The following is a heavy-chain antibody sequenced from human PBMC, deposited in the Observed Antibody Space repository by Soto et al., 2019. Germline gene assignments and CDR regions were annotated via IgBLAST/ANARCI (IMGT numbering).Heavy chain of an antibody. V-gene: IGHV4-59*01. CDR3: GRDSTDHWFDP. CDR1: GGSIGTYY. CDR2: IYYSGTT. J-gene: IGHJ5*02. Sequence: SETLSLTCTVSGGSIGTYYWSWIRQSPGKGLEWIANIYYSGTTNYNLSLKSQVTISMDTSKNQFSLTLSSVTAADTAVYYCGRDSTDHWFDPCGQGILVTVSS.